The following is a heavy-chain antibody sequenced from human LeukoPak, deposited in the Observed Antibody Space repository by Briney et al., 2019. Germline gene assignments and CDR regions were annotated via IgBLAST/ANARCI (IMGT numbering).Heavy chain of an antibody. CDR2: IVVGSGNT. J-gene: IGHJ4*02. V-gene: IGHV1-58*02. Sequence: SVKVSCKASGFTFTSSAMQWVRQARGQRLEWIGWIVVGSGNTNYAQKFQERVTITRDMSTSTAYMELSSLRSEDTAVYYCAREGLEGNGYNYFGYWGQGTLVTVSS. D-gene: IGHD5-24*01. CDR3: AREGLEGNGYNYFGY. CDR1: GFTFTSSA.